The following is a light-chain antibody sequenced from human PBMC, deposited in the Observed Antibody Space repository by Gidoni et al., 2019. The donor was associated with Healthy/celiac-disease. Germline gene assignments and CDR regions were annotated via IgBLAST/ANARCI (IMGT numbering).Light chain of an antibody. J-gene: IGKJ4*01. CDR3: QQRSNWPRAT. CDR1: QSVRIY. Sequence: EIVFPQSPATLSLSPGERDPLSCMASQSVRIYLAWYQQKPGQAHRLLIYDASNRATGIPARFSVSGSGTDFTLTISSLEPEDFAVYYCQQRSNWPRATFGGGTKVEIK. CDR2: DAS. V-gene: IGKV3-11*01.